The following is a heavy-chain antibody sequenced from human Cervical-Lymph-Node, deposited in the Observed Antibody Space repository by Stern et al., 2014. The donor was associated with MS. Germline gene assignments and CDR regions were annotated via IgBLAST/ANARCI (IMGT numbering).Heavy chain of an antibody. J-gene: IGHJ4*02. CDR3: ATGILGATPLFAH. V-gene: IGHV1-58*01. CDR1: GFTFNNSA. CDR2: IGVGRGNP. D-gene: IGHD1-26*01. Sequence: QLVQSGPEVRKPGTSVKVSCPASGFTFNNSAVQWVRQARGQRLEWIGWIGVGRGNPNYAQPFQERVPNSRDLSTNTAYMALSSLRSEDTAVYYCATGILGATPLFAHWGQGSLVTVSS.